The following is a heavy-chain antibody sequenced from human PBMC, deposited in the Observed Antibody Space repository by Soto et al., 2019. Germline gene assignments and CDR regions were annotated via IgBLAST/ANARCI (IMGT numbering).Heavy chain of an antibody. V-gene: IGHV1-18*01. CDR2: ISAHNGNT. J-gene: IGHJ4*02. CDR3: PRGRYGDY. D-gene: IGHD1-1*01. Sequence: QVHLVQSGAEVKKPGASVKVSCKGSGYAFTTYGITWVRQAPGQGLEWMGWISAHNGNTNYAQKLQGRVTVTRDTSTNTAYMELRSLGSDDTAVYYCPRGRYGDYWGQGALVTVSS. CDR1: GYAFTTYG.